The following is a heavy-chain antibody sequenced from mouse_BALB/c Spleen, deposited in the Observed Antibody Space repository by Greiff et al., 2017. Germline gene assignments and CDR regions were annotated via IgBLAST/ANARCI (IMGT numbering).Heavy chain of an antibody. J-gene: IGHJ2*01. CDR1: GFTFSDYY. CDR3: ARGLGHYFDY. V-gene: IGHV5-4*02. CDR2: ISDGGSYT. Sequence: EVQVVESGGGLVKPGGSLKLSCAASGFTFSDYYMYWVRQTPEKRLEWVATISDGGSYTYYPDSVKGRFTISRDNAKNNLYLQMSSLKSEDTAMYYCARGLGHYFDYWGQGTTLTVSS. D-gene: IGHD4-1*01.